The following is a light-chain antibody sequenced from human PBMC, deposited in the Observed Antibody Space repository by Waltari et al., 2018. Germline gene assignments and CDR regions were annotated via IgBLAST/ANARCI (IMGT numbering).Light chain of an antibody. CDR3: LQYNNYPRT. CDR1: QDIRDH. Sequence: DIQMTQSPSSLSASVGERVNITCRASQDIRDHLCWYQQKPGRAPKALIYGASRFQSGVPSRFSGSGSGTEFTLTISSLQPEDFATYYCLQYNNYPRTFAQGTKVEIK. V-gene: IGKV1-17*01. J-gene: IGKJ1*01. CDR2: GAS.